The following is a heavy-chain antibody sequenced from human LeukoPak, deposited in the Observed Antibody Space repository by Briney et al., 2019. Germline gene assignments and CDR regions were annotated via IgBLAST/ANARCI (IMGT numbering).Heavy chain of an antibody. Sequence: PSETLSLTCAVYGGSFSGYYWSWIRQPPGKGLEWIGEINHSGSTNYNPSLKSRVTISVDTSKNQFSLKLSSVTAADTAVYYCARGVFMITFGGVIVNNRFDPWGQGTLVTVSS. CDR2: INHSGST. D-gene: IGHD3-16*02. CDR3: ARGVFMITFGGVIVNNRFDP. CDR1: GGSFSGYY. J-gene: IGHJ5*02. V-gene: IGHV4-34*01.